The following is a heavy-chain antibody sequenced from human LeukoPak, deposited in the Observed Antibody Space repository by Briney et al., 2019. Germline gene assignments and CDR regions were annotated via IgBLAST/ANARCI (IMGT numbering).Heavy chain of an antibody. CDR1: GFTFSSYG. D-gene: IGHD1-26*01. J-gene: IGHJ4*02. CDR2: IWFDGSNK. Sequence: PGGSLRLSCAASGFTFSSYGMHWVRQAPGKGLEWVAVIWFDGSNKYYADSVKGRFTISRDNSKNTLYPQMNSLRAEDTAVYYCARDRGSGSSYFDYWGQGTLVTVSS. CDR3: ARDRGSGSSYFDY. V-gene: IGHV3-33*01.